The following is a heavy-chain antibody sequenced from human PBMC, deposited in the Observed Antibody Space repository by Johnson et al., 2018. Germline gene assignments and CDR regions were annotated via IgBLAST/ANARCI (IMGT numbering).Heavy chain of an antibody. V-gene: IGHV3-66*02. CDR3: ARVGQQLAPGGYYYYYYMGV. Sequence: VQLVESGGGLVKPGGSLRLSCAVSGFTVSSNHMTWVRQAPGKGLEWVSVIYRGGSTYYPDSVKGRFTISRDNSKNILYLKMNRLRAEDTAVYYCARVGQQLAPGGYYYYYYMGVWGKGTTVTVSS. CDR2: IYRGGST. D-gene: IGHD6-13*01. J-gene: IGHJ6*03. CDR1: GFTVSSNH.